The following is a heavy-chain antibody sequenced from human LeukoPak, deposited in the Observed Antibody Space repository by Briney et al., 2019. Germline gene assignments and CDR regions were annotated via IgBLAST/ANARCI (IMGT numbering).Heavy chain of an antibody. J-gene: IGHJ6*03. CDR1: GLTVSNNY. D-gene: IGHD6-6*01. CDR3: ARTPYSSSSYYYYYYMDV. V-gene: IGHV3-53*01. Sequence: GGSLRLSCAASGLTVSNNYMTWVRQAPGKGLEWVSIIFSGGGTYYADSVKGRFTISRDNSKNTLYLQMNSLRAEDTAVYYCARTPYSSSSYYYYYYMDVWGKGTTVTVSS. CDR2: IFSGGGT.